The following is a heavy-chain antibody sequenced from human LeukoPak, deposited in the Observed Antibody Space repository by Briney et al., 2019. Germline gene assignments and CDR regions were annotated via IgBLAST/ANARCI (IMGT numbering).Heavy chain of an antibody. J-gene: IGHJ4*02. CDR1: GDSISSYY. V-gene: IGHV4-4*09. Sequence: SETLSLTCTVSGDSISSYYWSWIWQPPGKGLEWIGYIYTSGGTNYIPSLKGRVTISIDTSKNQFSLKLSSVTAADSAVYYCARLTRLSTSPDRYYLDYWGQGTLVTVSS. D-gene: IGHD6-6*01. CDR3: ARLTRLSTSPDRYYLDY. CDR2: IYTSGGT.